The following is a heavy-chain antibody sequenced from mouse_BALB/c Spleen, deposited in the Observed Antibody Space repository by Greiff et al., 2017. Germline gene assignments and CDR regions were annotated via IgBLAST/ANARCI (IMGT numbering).Heavy chain of an antibody. CDR1: GYTFTSYW. CDR3: ARGDSTGFAY. J-gene: IGHJ3*01. Sequence: VQLQQSGAELARPGASVKLSCKASGYTFTSYWMQWVKQRPGQGLEWIGAIYPGDGDTRYTQKFKGKATLTADKSSSTAYMQLSSLASEDSAVYYCARGDSTGFAYWGQGTLVTVSA. V-gene: IGHV1-87*01. CDR2: IYPGDGDT.